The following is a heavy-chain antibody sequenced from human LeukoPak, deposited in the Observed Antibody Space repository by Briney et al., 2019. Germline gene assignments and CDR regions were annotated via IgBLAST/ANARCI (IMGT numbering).Heavy chain of an antibody. CDR1: GDSISSGGYY. V-gene: IGHV4-31*11. J-gene: IGHJ4*02. D-gene: IGHD2-21*02. CDR3: ARDGGDSGSFDY. CDR2: IYYSGST. Sequence: SQTLSLTCVVSGDSISSGGYYWSWIRQHPGKGLEWIGYIYYSGSTYYNPSLKSRVTISVDTSKNQFSLKLSSVTAADTAVYYCARDGGDSGSFDYWGQGTLVTVSS.